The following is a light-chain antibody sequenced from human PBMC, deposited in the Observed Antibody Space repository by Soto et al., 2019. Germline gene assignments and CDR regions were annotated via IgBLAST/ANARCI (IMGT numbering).Light chain of an antibody. J-gene: IGKJ4*01. CDR2: GAS. V-gene: IGKV3-20*01. CDR1: QSVSSSY. CDR3: QQYGSSPPLT. Sequence: EIVLTQSPGTLPLSPGERATLSCRASQSVSSSYLAWYQQKPGQAPRLLIYGASSRATGIPDGFSGSGSGTDFTRMISRLEPEDFAFYYCQQYGSSPPLTFGGGTKVEIK.